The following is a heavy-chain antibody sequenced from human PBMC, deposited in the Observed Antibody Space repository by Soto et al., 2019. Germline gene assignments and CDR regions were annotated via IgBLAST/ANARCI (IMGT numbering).Heavy chain of an antibody. CDR3: ATCPDWHYYGMDV. D-gene: IGHD3-9*01. CDR1: GGSISSSNW. V-gene: IGHV4-4*02. Sequence: PSETLSLTCAVSGGSISSSNWWSWVRQPPGKGLEWIGEIYHSGSTNYNPSLKSRVTISVDKSKNQISLKLSSVIDADTAVYYCATCPDWHYYGMDVWGQGTTVTVSS. CDR2: IYHSGST. J-gene: IGHJ6*02.